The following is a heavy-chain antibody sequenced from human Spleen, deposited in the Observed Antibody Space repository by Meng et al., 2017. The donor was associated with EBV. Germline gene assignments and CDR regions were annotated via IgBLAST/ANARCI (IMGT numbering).Heavy chain of an antibody. D-gene: IGHD2-2*01. CDR1: GDSLSTYP. V-gene: IGHV1-69*01. J-gene: IGHJ5*02. CDR2: IIPMFGTT. Sequence: QLLQSGTAVKRPXSAVKVSCKXSGDSLSTYPIIWVRQAPGQGLEWMAGIIPMFGTTNYAQNFQGRRTISADGCTSTAYMDLISLTYEDTAVYYCARGTEPAALSGWLDHGGHGTIVIVSS. CDR3: ARGTEPAALSGWLDH.